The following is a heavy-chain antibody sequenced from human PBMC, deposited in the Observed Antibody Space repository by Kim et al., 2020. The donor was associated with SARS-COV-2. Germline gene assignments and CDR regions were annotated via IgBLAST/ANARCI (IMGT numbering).Heavy chain of an antibody. J-gene: IGHJ3*02. V-gene: IGHV3-11*06. CDR1: GFTFSDYY. D-gene: IGHD3-10*01. Sequence: GGSLRLSCAASGFTFSDYYMSWIRQAPGKGLEWVSYISSSSSYTNYADSVKGRFTISRDNAKNSLYLQMNSLRAEDTAVYYCARDRLSPRGAFDIWGQGTMVTVSS. CDR2: ISSSSSYT. CDR3: ARDRLSPRGAFDI.